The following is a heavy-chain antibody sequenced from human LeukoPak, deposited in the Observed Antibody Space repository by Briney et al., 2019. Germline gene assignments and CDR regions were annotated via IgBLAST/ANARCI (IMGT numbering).Heavy chain of an antibody. V-gene: IGHV3-7*01. J-gene: IGHJ6*02. CDR1: GFTFSNYL. CDR3: ARENQESYCSSTSCYYYYGMDV. CDR2: INQDGSEK. Sequence: HPGGSLRLSCAVSGFTFSNYLMSWVRQAPGKGLEWVANINQDGSEKYYVDSVKGRFTISRDNAKNSLYLQMNSLRAEDTAVYHCARENQESYCSSTSCYYYYGMDVWGQGTTVTVSS. D-gene: IGHD2-2*01.